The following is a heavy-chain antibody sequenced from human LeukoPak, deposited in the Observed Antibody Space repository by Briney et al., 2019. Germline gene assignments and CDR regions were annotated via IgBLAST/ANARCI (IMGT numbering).Heavy chain of an antibody. D-gene: IGHD3-10*01. V-gene: IGHV4-59*08. CDR1: GGSISSYY. J-gene: IGHJ6*02. CDR3: ARGMVRGVIIKNYYYGMDV. Sequence: SETLSLTCTVSGGSISSYYWSWIRQPPGKGLEWIGYIYYSGSTSYNPSLRSRVTISVDASKNQFSLKLSSVTAADTAVYYCARGMVRGVIIKNYYYGMDVWGQGTTVTVSS. CDR2: IYYSGST.